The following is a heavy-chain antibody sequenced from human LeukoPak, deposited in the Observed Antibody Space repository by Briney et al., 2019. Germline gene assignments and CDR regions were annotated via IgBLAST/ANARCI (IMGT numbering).Heavy chain of an antibody. CDR1: AFTLGSHS. D-gene: IGHD1-26*01. CDR2: ISYDGRST. V-gene: IGHV3-30*04. CDR3: TRDGIVGARSFDS. Sequence: PGGSLRLSCAGSAFTLGSHSMHWVRQAPGKGLVWVAGISYDGRSTYYADSLKGCFTVSKDTSKNTLYLEMDSLRAEDTAVYYCTRDGIVGARSFDSWGQGILVTVSS. J-gene: IGHJ4*02.